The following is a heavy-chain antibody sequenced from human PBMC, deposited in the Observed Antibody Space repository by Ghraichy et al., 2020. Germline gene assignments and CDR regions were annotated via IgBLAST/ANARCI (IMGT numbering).Heavy chain of an antibody. J-gene: IGHJ4*02. D-gene: IGHD3-10*01. Sequence: GGSLRLSCAASGFTFSNYAMTWVSQAPGKGLRWVSGIGRSGGNTYYADSVKGRFSISRDNSKNTLYLQMNSLRAEDTAIYFCAKERLPYGSGTHDYWGQGTLVTVSS. CDR3: AKERLPYGSGTHDY. CDR1: GFTFSNYA. V-gene: IGHV3-23*01. CDR2: IGRSGGNT.